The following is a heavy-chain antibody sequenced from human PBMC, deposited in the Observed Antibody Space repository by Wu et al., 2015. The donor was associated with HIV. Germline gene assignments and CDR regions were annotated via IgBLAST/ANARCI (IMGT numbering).Heavy chain of an antibody. D-gene: IGHD1-26*01. CDR1: GGSFSSYA. V-gene: IGHV1-69*11. CDR3: ARDQRWGATTSFRFDP. CDR2: IIPILGTA. Sequence: QVQVVQSGAEVKKPESSVKVSCKASGGSFSSYAISWVRQAPGQGLEWMGRIIPILGTANYAQKFQDRVTITADGSTRTVYMELSSLRSEDTAVYYCARDQRWGATTSFRFDPWGQGTLVIVSS. J-gene: IGHJ5*02.